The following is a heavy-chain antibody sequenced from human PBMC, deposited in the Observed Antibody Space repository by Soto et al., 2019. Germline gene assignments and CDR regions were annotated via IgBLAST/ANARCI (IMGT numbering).Heavy chain of an antibody. Sequence: ASVKVSCKASGYTFTSYGISWVRQAPGQGLEWMGWISAYNGNTNYAQKLQGRVTMTTDTSTGTAYMELRSLRSDDTAVYYCARVNPVIFGVVIIDLDYYYYMDVWGKGTTVTVSS. CDR3: ARVNPVIFGVVIIDLDYYYYMDV. V-gene: IGHV1-18*01. D-gene: IGHD3-3*01. CDR2: ISAYNGNT. CDR1: GYTFTSYG. J-gene: IGHJ6*03.